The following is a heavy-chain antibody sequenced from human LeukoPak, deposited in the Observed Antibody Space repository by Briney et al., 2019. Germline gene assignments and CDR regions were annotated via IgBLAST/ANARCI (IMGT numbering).Heavy chain of an antibody. V-gene: IGHV3-66*01. CDR3: ASLSYGSGSYLDY. J-gene: IGHJ4*02. CDR1: GFTFSSYE. Sequence: GGSLRLSCAASGFTFSSYEMNWVRQAPGKGLEWVSVIYSGGSTYYADSVKGRFTISRDNSKNTLYLQMNSLRAEDTAVYYCASLSYGSGSYLDYWGQGTLVTVSS. CDR2: IYSGGST. D-gene: IGHD3-10*01.